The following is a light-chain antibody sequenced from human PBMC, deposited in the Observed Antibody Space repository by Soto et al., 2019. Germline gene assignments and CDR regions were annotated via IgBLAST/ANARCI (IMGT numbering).Light chain of an antibody. V-gene: IGLV2-14*01. J-gene: IGLJ2*01. CDR1: SSDVGGYNY. CDR3: SSYTSSSTLVV. Sequence: QSAPTQPASVSRSPGQSITISCTGTSSDVGGYNYVSWYQQHPGKAPKLMIYEVSNRPSGVSNRFSGSKSGNTASLTISGLQAEDEAHYYCSSYTSSSTLVVFGGGTKLTVL. CDR2: EVS.